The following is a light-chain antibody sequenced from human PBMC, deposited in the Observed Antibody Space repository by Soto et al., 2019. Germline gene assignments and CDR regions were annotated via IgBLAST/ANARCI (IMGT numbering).Light chain of an antibody. CDR1: QSISVW. CDR3: QQYNTYSPT. Sequence: DIQMTQSPSTLSASVGDRVTITCRASQSISVWLAWYQQKPGKAPQVQIYDASNLEGGVPSRFSGSGSGTEFTLTISSLQPDDFATYYCQQYNTYSPTFGQGTKVEIK. V-gene: IGKV1-5*01. CDR2: DAS. J-gene: IGKJ1*01.